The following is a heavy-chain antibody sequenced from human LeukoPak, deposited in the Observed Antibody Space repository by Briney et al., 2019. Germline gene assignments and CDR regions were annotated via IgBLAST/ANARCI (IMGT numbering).Heavy chain of an antibody. D-gene: IGHD3-22*01. V-gene: IGHV1-69*13. CDR2: IIPIFGTA. J-gene: IGHJ3*02. CDR1: GGTFSSYA. Sequence: ASVKVSCKASGGTFSSYAISWVRQAPGQGLEWMGGIIPIFGTANYAQKFQGRVTITADESTSTAYMELSSLRSEDTAVYYCARYYYDSSGYSWDDAFDIWGQGTMVTVSS. CDR3: ARYYYDSSGYSWDDAFDI.